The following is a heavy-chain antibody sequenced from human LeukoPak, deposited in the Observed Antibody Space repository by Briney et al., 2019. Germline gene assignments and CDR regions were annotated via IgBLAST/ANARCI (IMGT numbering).Heavy chain of an antibody. CDR1: GGSISSGLYS. Sequence: SGTLSLTCDVSGGSISSGLYSWSWIRQPLGKGLEWTGYIYHTGSTYYNPSLKSRVTISVDTSKNQFSLRLSSVTAADTAVYYCARLQYCSGTSCYWFDPWGQGTLVTVSS. J-gene: IGHJ5*02. D-gene: IGHD2-2*01. CDR3: ARLQYCSGTSCYWFDP. CDR2: IYHTGST. V-gene: IGHV4-30-2*01.